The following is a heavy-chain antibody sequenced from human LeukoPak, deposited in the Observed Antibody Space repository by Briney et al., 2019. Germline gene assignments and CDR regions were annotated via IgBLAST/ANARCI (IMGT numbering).Heavy chain of an antibody. CDR1: GFTFSSYA. D-gene: IGHD3-22*01. CDR2: ISYDGSSK. CDR3: ARVLPTHSQYYYDSSGYSPNWFDP. V-gene: IGHV3-30-3*01. J-gene: IGHJ5*02. Sequence: GGSLRLSCAASGFTFSSYAMHWVRQAPGKGLEWVAVISYDGSSKYYADSVKGRFTISRDNSKNTLYLQMNSLRAEDTAVYYCARVLPTHSQYYYDSSGYSPNWFDPWGQGTLVTVSS.